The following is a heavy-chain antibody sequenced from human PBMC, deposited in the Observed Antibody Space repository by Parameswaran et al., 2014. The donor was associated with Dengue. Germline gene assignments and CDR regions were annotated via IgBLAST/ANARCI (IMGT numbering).Heavy chain of an antibody. Sequence: RWIRQPPGKGLVWVSVIYSGGSTYYADSVKGRFTISRDNSKNTLYLQMNSLRAEDTAVYYCARDRYCSSTSCYGYYYYYYMDVWGKGTTVTVSS. CDR2: IYSGGST. D-gene: IGHD2-2*01. CDR3: ARDRYCSSTSCYGYYYYYYMDV. V-gene: IGHV3-53*05. J-gene: IGHJ6*03.